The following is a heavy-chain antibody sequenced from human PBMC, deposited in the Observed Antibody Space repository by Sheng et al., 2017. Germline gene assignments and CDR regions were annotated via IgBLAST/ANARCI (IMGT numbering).Heavy chain of an antibody. CDR1: WYHQHRFIL. Sequence: QLQLQESGPGAGEAFGDPVPNLHCLWWYHQHRFILLGWIRQPPGGGLEWIGSIYYSGSTYYTPPSLRANHHIGDMSKNQFSLRLSSLTAADTAVYHCVRQVWTNSHYYLDVWGKGTTVAVSS. CDR3: VRQVWTNSHYYLDV. J-gene: IGHJ6*03. CDR2: IYYSGST. V-gene: IGHV4-39*01. D-gene: IGHD1-1*01.